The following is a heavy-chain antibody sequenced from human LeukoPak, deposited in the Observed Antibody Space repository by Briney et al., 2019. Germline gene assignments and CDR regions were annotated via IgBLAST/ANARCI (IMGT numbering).Heavy chain of an antibody. D-gene: IGHD2-2*01. CDR1: GYSISSGYY. Sequence: SETLSLTCAVSGYSISSGYYWGSIRQPPGKGLEWIGSIYHSGSTHYNSSLKSRITISVDTSKNQFSLKLSSVTAADTAVYYCARQWQSTGFDYWGQGTLVTVSS. CDR3: ARQWQSTGFDY. J-gene: IGHJ4*02. V-gene: IGHV4-38-2*01. CDR2: IYHSGST.